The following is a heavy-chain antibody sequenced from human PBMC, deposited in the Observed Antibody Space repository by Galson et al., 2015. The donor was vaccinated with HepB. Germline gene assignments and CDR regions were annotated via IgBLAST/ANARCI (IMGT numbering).Heavy chain of an antibody. CDR1: GYSFTSYW. Sequence: QSGAEVKKPGESLKISCKGSGYSFTSYWIGWVRQMPGKGLEWMGIIYPGDSDTRYSPSFQGQVTISADKSISTAYLQWSSLKASDTAMYYCATPAKRYSGYETADYWGQGTLVTVSS. CDR2: IYPGDSDT. V-gene: IGHV5-51*03. CDR3: ATPAKRYSGYETADY. D-gene: IGHD5-12*01. J-gene: IGHJ4*02.